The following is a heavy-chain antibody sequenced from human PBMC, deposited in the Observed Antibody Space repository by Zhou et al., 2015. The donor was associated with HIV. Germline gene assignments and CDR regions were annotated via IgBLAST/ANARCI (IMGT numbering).Heavy chain of an antibody. Sequence: QVHLVQSGAEVKTPGASVNVSCKASGYTFTNYYIHWVRQAPGQGLEWMGIINPSDGSTRYAPNFQGRVTITADESTSTAYMELSSLRSEDTAVYYCASRQGYSGYDYFDYWGQGTLVTVSS. D-gene: IGHD5-12*01. V-gene: IGHV1-46*01. CDR1: GYTFTNYY. J-gene: IGHJ4*02. CDR3: ASRQGYSGYDYFDY. CDR2: INPSDGST.